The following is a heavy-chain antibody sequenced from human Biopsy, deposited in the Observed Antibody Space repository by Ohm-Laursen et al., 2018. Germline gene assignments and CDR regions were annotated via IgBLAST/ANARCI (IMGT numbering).Heavy chain of an antibody. Sequence: SETLSLTCAVSSGSISGNYWGWIRQPPGKGLEWMGEINHTGSTKYNPSLMSRVTISIDTPNSQFSLKLTSVTAADTAVYFCARARAYSDFWGGPKDYWGQGILVTVSS. D-gene: IGHD3-3*01. V-gene: IGHV4-34*01. CDR1: SGSISGNY. J-gene: IGHJ4*02. CDR2: INHTGST. CDR3: ARARAYSDFWGGPKDY.